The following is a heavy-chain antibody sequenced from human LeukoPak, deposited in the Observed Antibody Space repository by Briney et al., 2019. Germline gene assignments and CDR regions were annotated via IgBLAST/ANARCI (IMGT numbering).Heavy chain of an antibody. Sequence: GASVTVSCKASGYIFSSYGIGWVRQAPGEGLEWMGWITPYNGNTNYVQKFQARVTMTADTSTSTAYMELGSLRSDDTAVYYCARVPAHYYDRSGSHSNDYWGQGTLVTVSS. D-gene: IGHD3-22*01. CDR3: ARVPAHYYDRSGSHSNDY. J-gene: IGHJ4*02. V-gene: IGHV1-18*01. CDR2: ITPYNGNT. CDR1: GYIFSSYG.